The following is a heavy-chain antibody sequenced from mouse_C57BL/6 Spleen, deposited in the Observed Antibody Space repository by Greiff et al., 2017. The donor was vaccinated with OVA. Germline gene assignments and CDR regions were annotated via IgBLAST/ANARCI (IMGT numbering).Heavy chain of an antibody. Sequence: VQLQQSGAELAKPGASVKLSCKASGYTFTSYWMHWVKQRPGQGLEWIGYINPSSGYTKYNQKFKDKATLTADKSSSTAYMQLSSLTYEDSSVYYWARETSFYGNYAWFAYWGQGTLVTVSA. D-gene: IGHD2-1*01. CDR3: ARETSFYGNYAWFAY. CDR2: INPSSGYT. CDR1: GYTFTSYW. V-gene: IGHV1-7*01. J-gene: IGHJ3*01.